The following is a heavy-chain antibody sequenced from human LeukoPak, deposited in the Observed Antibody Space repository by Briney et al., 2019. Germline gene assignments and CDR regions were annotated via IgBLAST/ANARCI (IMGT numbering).Heavy chain of an antibody. CDR3: VRILEGYSYYMDA. J-gene: IGHJ6*03. V-gene: IGHV3-11*04. CDR1: GFTFSDYY. Sequence: GRSLRLSCAASGFTFSDYYMAWIRQAPGKGLNWVSYISGSGTITYYADSLKGRFTISRDNAKNSLFLQMDSLRAADTAVYYCVRILEGYSYYMDAWGKGTTVIVSS. CDR2: ISGSGTIT.